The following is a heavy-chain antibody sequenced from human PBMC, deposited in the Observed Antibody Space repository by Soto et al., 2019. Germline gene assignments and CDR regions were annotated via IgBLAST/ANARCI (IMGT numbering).Heavy chain of an antibody. CDR2: ISWNSGSI. Sequence: EVQLVESGGGLVQPGRSLRLSCAASGFTFDDYAMHWVRQAPGKGLEWVSGISWNSGSIGYADSVKGRFTISRDNAKNYLYLQMNSLRAEDTALYYCAKGPQQLVPLLFDYWGQGTLVTVSS. J-gene: IGHJ4*02. CDR1: GFTFDDYA. CDR3: AKGPQQLVPLLFDY. V-gene: IGHV3-9*01. D-gene: IGHD6-13*01.